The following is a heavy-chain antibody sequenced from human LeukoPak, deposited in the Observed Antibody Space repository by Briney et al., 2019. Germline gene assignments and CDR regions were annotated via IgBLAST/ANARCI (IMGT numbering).Heavy chain of an antibody. V-gene: IGHV3-48*04. CDR3: AREYDGGVLSFDY. J-gene: IGHJ4*02. Sequence: QTGGSLRLSCAASGFTFSSYSMHWVRQAPSKGLEWVSGISWNSGSIGYADSVKGRFTISRDNAKNSLYLQMNSLRAEDTAVYYCAREYDGGVLSFDYWGQGTLVTVSS. CDR2: ISWNSGSI. D-gene: IGHD3-3*01. CDR1: GFTFSSYS.